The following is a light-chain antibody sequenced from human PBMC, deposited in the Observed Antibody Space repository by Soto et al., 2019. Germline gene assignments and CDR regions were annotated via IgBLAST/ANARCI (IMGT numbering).Light chain of an antibody. J-gene: IGLJ2*01. CDR3: QTWGTGIVV. CDR1: SGHSNYA. V-gene: IGLV4-69*01. Sequence: QAVVTQSPSASASLGASVKLTCTLSSGHSNYAIAWHQQQPEKGPRYLMKLNNDGSHSKGDGIPDRFSGSSSGAERYLTISSLQSEDEAVYYCQTWGTGIVVFGGGTKLTVL. CDR2: LNNDGSH.